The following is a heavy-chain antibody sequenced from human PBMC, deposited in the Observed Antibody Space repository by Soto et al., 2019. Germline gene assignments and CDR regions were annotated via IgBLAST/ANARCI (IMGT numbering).Heavy chain of an antibody. CDR2: IIPIFGTA. CDR3: ARQLSYSRLDHYYGTDV. Sequence: SVKVSCKASGGTFSSYAISWVRQAPGQGLEWMGGIIPIFGTANYAQKFQGRVTITADESTSTAYMELSSLRSEDTAVYYCARQLSYSRLDHYYGTDVWGQGTTVTVSS. V-gene: IGHV1-69*13. CDR1: GGTFSSYA. D-gene: IGHD1-26*01. J-gene: IGHJ6*02.